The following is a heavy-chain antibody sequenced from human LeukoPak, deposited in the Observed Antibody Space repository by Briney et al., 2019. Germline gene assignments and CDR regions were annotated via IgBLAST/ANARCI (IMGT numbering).Heavy chain of an antibody. V-gene: IGHV1-46*01. CDR2: INPSGGTTT. CDR1: GYTFTSYY. D-gene: IGHD3-22*01. Sequence: ASVKVSCKASGYTFTSYYMHWVRQAPGQGLEWMGIINPSGGTTTSYAQKFQGRVTMTRDTSTGTVDMELSSLTSEDTAVYYCARASSSGRRFDYWGQGTLVTVSS. J-gene: IGHJ4*02. CDR3: ARASSSGRRFDY.